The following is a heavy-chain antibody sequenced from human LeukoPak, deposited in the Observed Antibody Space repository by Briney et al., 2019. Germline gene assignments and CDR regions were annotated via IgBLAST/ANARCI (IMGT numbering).Heavy chain of an antibody. Sequence: SETLSLTCAVYGGSFSPHYWSWIRQPPGKGLEWVGEINHSGSTYYNPSLVGRVTLSVDASKNQFSLKVTSVTAADTAVYYCAKPTPHEGSPDVWGEGTTVTVSS. D-gene: IGHD4-11*01. V-gene: IGHV4-34*01. CDR1: GGSFSPHY. CDR2: INHSGST. CDR3: AKPTPHEGSPDV. J-gene: IGHJ6*04.